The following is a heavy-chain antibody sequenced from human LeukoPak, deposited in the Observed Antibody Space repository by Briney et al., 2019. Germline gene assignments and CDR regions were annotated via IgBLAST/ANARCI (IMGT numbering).Heavy chain of an antibody. CDR2: INNDGDNT. CDR3: AQQLGYCSGGSCYFTS. V-gene: IGHV3-23*01. D-gene: IGHD2-15*01. Sequence: QSGGSLRLSCAASGFTFRTYAMSWVRQTPGKGLEWVSAINNDGDNTYYADSVKGRSSVSRDNSKNTLHLQMNSLRAEDTAKYYCAQQLGYCSGGSCYFTSWGQGTLVTVSS. CDR1: GFTFRTYA. J-gene: IGHJ5*02.